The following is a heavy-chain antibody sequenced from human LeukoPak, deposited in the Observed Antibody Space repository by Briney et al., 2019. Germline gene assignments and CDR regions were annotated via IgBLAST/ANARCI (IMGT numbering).Heavy chain of an antibody. D-gene: IGHD3-10*01. CDR2: ISYDGSNK. Sequence: PGGSLRLSCAASGFTFSSYAMHWVRQAPGKGLEWVAVISYDGSNKYYADSVKGRFTISRDNSKNTLYLQMNSLRAEDTAVYYCASLVYGSGSENFDYWGQGTLVTAPS. V-gene: IGHV3-30*04. CDR3: ASLVYGSGSENFDY. J-gene: IGHJ4*02. CDR1: GFTFSSYA.